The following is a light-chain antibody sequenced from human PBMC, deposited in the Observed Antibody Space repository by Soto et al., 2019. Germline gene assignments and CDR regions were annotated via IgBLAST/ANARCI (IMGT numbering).Light chain of an antibody. CDR3: SSHTTYSTRV. CDR1: SSDIGSYNY. Sequence: QSVLTQPASVSGSPGQSIAITCTGTSSDIGSYNYVSWYQQYPGKAPKLMIHEVSNRPSGVSGRFSGSKSGNTASLTTSGLQADDEADYYCSSHTTYSTRVFGTGTKVTVL. V-gene: IGLV2-14*01. CDR2: EVS. J-gene: IGLJ1*01.